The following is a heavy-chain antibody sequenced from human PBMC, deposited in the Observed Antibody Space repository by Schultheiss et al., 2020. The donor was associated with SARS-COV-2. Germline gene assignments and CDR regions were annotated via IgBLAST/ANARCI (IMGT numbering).Heavy chain of an antibody. CDR3: ARVVTRSPSARRGGGRYRCFDQ. J-gene: IGHJ4*02. CDR1: GFTFSSYS. D-gene: IGHD2-21*01. Sequence: GESLKISCAASGFTFSSYSMNWVRQAPGKGLEWVSSISSSSSYIYYADSVKGRFTISRDNAKNSLYLQMNSLRAEDTAVYYCARVVTRSPSARRGGGRYRCFDQWGQGTPVTVSS. CDR2: ISSSSSYI. V-gene: IGHV3-21*01.